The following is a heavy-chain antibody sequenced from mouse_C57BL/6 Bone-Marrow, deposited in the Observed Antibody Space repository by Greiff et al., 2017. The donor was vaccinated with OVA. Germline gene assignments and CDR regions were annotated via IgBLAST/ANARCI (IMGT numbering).Heavy chain of an antibody. J-gene: IGHJ2*01. D-gene: IGHD2-3*01. CDR1: GYTFTSYW. Sequence: VQLQQPGAELVKPGASVKLSCKASGYTFTSYWMHWVKQRPGQGLEWIGMIHPNSGSTNYNEKFKSKATLTVDKSSSTAYMQLSSLTSEDSAVYYCARMDDGSYFDYWGQGTTLTVSS. CDR2: IHPNSGST. V-gene: IGHV1-64*01. CDR3: ARMDDGSYFDY.